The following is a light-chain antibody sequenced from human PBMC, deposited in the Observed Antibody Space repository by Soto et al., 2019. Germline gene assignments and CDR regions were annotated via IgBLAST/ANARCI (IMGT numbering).Light chain of an antibody. Sequence: DIQMTQSPSALSASVGDRVTITCRASPTISTYLNWYQQKPGKAPKLLIYAASTLQSGVPSRFSGSGSGTDFTLTISSLQPEDFATYYCQQSLGIPYTFGQGTRLEIK. CDR3: QQSLGIPYT. J-gene: IGKJ2*01. V-gene: IGKV1-39*01. CDR2: AAS. CDR1: PTISTY.